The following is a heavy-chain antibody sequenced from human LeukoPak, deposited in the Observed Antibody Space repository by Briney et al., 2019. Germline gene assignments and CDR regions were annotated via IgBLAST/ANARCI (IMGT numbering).Heavy chain of an antibody. CDR1: GFTFSNYA. Sequence: PGGSLRLSCAASGFTFSNYAMDWVRQAPGKGLEWVSAISGTSGRTYYADSVKGRFTISRDNSKNTLYLQMNSLRAEDTAVYYCAKNYDSSGYPDYWGQGTLVTVSS. V-gene: IGHV3-23*01. CDR2: ISGTSGRT. D-gene: IGHD3-22*01. J-gene: IGHJ4*02. CDR3: AKNYDSSGYPDY.